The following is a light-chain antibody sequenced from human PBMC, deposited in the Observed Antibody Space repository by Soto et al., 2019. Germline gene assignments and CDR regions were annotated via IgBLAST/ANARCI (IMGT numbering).Light chain of an antibody. Sequence: VMTQSQTSLPVTLGQPTSISCRSNQILVHSDGIAYFSWFQQRPGRSPRRLIYKVSNRASGVPDRFSGSGSGTDFTLKISRVEAEDVGVYYCMQPLQSWTFGQGTKV. CDR1: QILVHSDGIAY. CDR2: KVS. V-gene: IGKV2-30*02. CDR3: MQPLQSWT. J-gene: IGKJ1*01.